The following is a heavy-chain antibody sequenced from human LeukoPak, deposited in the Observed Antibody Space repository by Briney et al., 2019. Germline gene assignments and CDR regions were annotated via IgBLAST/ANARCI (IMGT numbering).Heavy chain of an antibody. CDR3: ARDLLRYFDWSGGGWFDP. CDR1: GGTFSRYA. D-gene: IGHD3-9*01. J-gene: IGHJ5*02. CDR2: IIPIFGIA. Sequence: ASVKVSCKASGGTFSRYAISWARQAPGQGLEWMGRIIPIFGIANYAQKFQGRVTITADKSTSTAYMELSSLRSEDTAVYYCARDLLRYFDWSGGGWFDPWGQGTLVTVSS. V-gene: IGHV1-69*04.